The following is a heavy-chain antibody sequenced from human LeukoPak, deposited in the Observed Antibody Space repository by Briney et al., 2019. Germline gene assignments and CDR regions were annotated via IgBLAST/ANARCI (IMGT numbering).Heavy chain of an antibody. D-gene: IGHD3-9*01. Sequence: GESLKISGKGSVYTFTSYWIGWVRHMPGKGLEWMGIIYPGDSDARYSPSFQGQLTISADKSINTAYLHWSSLKASDTAIYYCARHFLTGGASPGSLGYWGQGPLVTVSS. J-gene: IGHJ4*02. CDR2: IYPGDSDA. CDR3: ARHFLTGGASPGSLGY. CDR1: VYTFTSYW. V-gene: IGHV5-51*01.